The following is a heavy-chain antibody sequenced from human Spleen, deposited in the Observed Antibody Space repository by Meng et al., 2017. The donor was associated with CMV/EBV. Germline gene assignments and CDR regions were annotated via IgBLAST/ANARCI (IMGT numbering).Heavy chain of an antibody. CDR2: ISSSSSYI. Sequence: GESLKISCAASRFTLDDYAIKWVRQFPGKGLAWVSSISSSSSYIYYADSVKGRFTISRDNAKNSLYLQMNSLRAEDTAVYYCARLGDYDFWSGYYTGPFRLSATGGGMDVWGQGTTVTVSS. J-gene: IGHJ6*02. V-gene: IGHV3-21*01. CDR3: ARLGDYDFWSGYYTGPFRLSATGGGMDV. CDR1: RFTLDDYA. D-gene: IGHD3-3*01.